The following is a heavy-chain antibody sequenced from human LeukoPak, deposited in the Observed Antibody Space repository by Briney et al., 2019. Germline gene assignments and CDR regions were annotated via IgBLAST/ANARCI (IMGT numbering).Heavy chain of an antibody. V-gene: IGHV3-23*01. Sequence: GGSLRRSCTVSGFTFSSEAMGWVRQLPGGGLEWVSTISPAGGTTYYAESMKGRFTISRDNSKSTLYLQMNNLGVEDTAVYYCTKVRSGSSNWALRVFDYWGQGALVTVSS. CDR3: TKVRSGSSNWALRVFDY. CDR1: GFTFSSEA. D-gene: IGHD6-13*01. CDR2: ISPAGGTT. J-gene: IGHJ4*02.